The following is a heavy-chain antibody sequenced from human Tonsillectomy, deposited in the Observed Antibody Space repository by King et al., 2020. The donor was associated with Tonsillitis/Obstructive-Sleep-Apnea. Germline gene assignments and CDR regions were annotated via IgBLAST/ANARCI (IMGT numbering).Heavy chain of an antibody. J-gene: IGHJ4*02. CDR3: TTYDFWSGYNY. CDR1: GFTFSNAW. CDR2: IKGETDGGTT. V-gene: IGHV3-15*01. Sequence: DVQLVESGGGLVKPGGSLRLSCAASGFTFSNAWMSWVRQAPGKGLEWVGRIKGETDGGTTDYAAPVKGRFTISRDDSKTTLYLQMNSLKTEDTAVYFCTTYDFWSGYNYWGQGTLVTVSS. D-gene: IGHD3-3*01.